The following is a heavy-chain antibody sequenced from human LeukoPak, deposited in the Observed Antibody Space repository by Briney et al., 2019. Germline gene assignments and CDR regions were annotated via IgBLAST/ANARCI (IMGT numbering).Heavy chain of an antibody. Sequence: GGSLRLSCAASGFTFSSYAMSWVRQAPGKGLEWVSAISDSGSSTYYADSVKGRFTISRDNAKNSLYLQMNSLRAEDTAVYYCARDLYSGSYGNWGQGTLVTVSS. V-gene: IGHV3-23*01. J-gene: IGHJ4*02. CDR1: GFTFSSYA. D-gene: IGHD1-26*01. CDR3: ARDLYSGSYGN. CDR2: ISDSGSST.